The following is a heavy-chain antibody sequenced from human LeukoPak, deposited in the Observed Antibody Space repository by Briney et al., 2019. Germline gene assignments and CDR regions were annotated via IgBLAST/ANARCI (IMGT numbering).Heavy chain of an antibody. CDR2: ISYDGSNK. CDR3: ARGQLFTHGFDP. J-gene: IGHJ5*02. Sequence: GGSLRLSCAASGFTFSSYAMHWVRQAPGKGLGWVAVISYDGSNKYYADSVKGRFTISRDNSKNTLYLQMNSLRAEDTAVYYCARGQLFTHGFDPWGQGTLVTVSS. V-gene: IGHV3-30*04. D-gene: IGHD3-10*01. CDR1: GFTFSSYA.